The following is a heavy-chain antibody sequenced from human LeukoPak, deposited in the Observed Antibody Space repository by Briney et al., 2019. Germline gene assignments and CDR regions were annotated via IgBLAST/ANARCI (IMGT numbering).Heavy chain of an antibody. D-gene: IGHD1-26*01. Sequence: SVKVSRKASVGTFIRYAISWVRQAPGQGLEWMGGYIPMFGTANYAQNFQNRVTISADESTSTFSMEVSSLRPEDTAVYFCAGASSKWELSFWGQGTLVTVSS. CDR3: AGASSKWELSF. V-gene: IGHV1-69*01. CDR1: VGTFIRYA. J-gene: IGHJ4*02. CDR2: YIPMFGTA.